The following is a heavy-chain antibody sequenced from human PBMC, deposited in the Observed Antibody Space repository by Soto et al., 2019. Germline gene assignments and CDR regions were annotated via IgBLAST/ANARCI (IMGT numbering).Heavy chain of an antibody. J-gene: IGHJ6*02. CDR3: ARAGDSSGWFLNYYYYGMDV. V-gene: IGHV1-3*01. CDR1: GYTFTSYA. Sequence: GASVKVSFKASGYTFTSYAMHWLRQAPGQRLEWMGWINAGNGNTKYSQKFQGRVTITRDTSASTAYMELSSLRSEDTAVYYCARAGDSSGWFLNYYYYGMDVWGQGTTVTVSS. D-gene: IGHD6-19*01. CDR2: INAGNGNT.